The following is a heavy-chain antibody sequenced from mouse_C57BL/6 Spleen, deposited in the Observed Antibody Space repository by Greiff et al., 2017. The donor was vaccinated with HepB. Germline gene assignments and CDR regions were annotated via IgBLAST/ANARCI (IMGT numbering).Heavy chain of an antibody. CDR3: AKPSYSNFFAY. J-gene: IGHJ3*01. D-gene: IGHD2-5*01. Sequence: EVKLVESGGGLVKPGGSLKLSCAASGFTFSDYGMHWVRQAPEKGLEWVAYISSGSSTIYYADTVKGRFTISRDNAKNTLFLQMTSLRSEDTAMYYCAKPSYSNFFAYWGQVTLVTVSA. CDR1: GFTFSDYG. CDR2: ISSGSSTI. V-gene: IGHV5-17*01.